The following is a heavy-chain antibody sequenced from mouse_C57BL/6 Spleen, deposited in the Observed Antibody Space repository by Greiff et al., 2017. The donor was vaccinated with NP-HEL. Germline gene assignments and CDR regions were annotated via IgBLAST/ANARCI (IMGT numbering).Heavy chain of an antibody. CDR3: TREHYSNYPWFAY. D-gene: IGHD2-5*01. CDR1: GFTFSSYA. Sequence: EVKVVESGEGLVKPGGSLKLSCAASGFTFSSYAMSWVRQTPEKRLVWVAYISSGGDYIYYADTVKGRFTISRDNARNTLYLQMSSLKSEDTAMYYCTREHYSNYPWFAYWGQGTLVTVSA. V-gene: IGHV5-9-1*02. J-gene: IGHJ3*01. CDR2: ISSGGDYI.